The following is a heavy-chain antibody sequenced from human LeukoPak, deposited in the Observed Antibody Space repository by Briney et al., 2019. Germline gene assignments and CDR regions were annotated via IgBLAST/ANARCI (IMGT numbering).Heavy chain of an antibody. CDR3: ARVSDYDGREADY. Sequence: ASVKVSCKASGYTFTSYGISWMRQAPGQGLEWMGWISPHNGNTNYAQKFQDRVTMTTDTSTTTGYMELRSLTSDDTAVYYCARVSDYDGREADYWGQGTLVIVSS. V-gene: IGHV1-18*01. CDR1: GYTFTSYG. CDR2: ISPHNGNT. D-gene: IGHD3-22*01. J-gene: IGHJ4*02.